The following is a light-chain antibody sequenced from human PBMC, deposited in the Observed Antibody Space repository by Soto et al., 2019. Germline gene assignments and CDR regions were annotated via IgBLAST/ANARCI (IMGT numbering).Light chain of an antibody. V-gene: IGKV3-20*01. CDR3: QQYGRSPQT. CDR1: ETLSRSY. Sequence: EIVLTQSPVTLSLSPGQSATLSCRASETLSRSYFSWYQQRPGQAPRLLIYGTSNRAAGIPDRFSGSGSGTDFTLTISRLEPEDFAVYFCQQYGRSPQTFGPGTKVDIK. J-gene: IGKJ1*01. CDR2: GTS.